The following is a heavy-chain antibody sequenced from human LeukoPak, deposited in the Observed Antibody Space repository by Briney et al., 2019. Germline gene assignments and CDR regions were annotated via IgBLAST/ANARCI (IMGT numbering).Heavy chain of an antibody. CDR3: ARAMPIHSYGRNWSDP. CDR1: GYTFTGYY. Sequence: GASVKVSCKASGYTFTGYYMHWVRQAPGQGLEWMGWINPNSGGTNYAQKFQGRVTMTRDTSISTAYMELSRLRSDDTAVYYCARAMPIHSYGRNWSDPWGQGTLVTVSS. V-gene: IGHV1-2*02. CDR2: INPNSGGT. J-gene: IGHJ5*02. D-gene: IGHD5-18*01.